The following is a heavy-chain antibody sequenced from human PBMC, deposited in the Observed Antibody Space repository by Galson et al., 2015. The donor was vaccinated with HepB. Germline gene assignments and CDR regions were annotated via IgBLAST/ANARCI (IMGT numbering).Heavy chain of an antibody. V-gene: IGHV3-30*04. CDR1: GFTFTSYI. J-gene: IGHJ5*02. CDR3: ARDKIPTMAWGGINWFDP. CDR2: ISYDGSNK. Sequence: SLRLSCAASGFTFTSYIMHWVRQAPGKGLEWVAVISYDGSNKYYADSVKGRFTVSRDNSKNTLYLQMNSLRAEDTAVYYCARDKIPTMAWGGINWFDPWGQGTLVTVSS. D-gene: IGHD3-10*01.